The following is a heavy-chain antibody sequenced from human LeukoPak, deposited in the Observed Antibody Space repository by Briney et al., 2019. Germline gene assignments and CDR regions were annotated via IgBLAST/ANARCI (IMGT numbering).Heavy chain of an antibody. J-gene: IGHJ3*02. CDR3: ARSGYSYGADALDI. Sequence: SETLSLSCTVSGGSISSSSYYWGWIRQPPGKGLEWIGSIYYSGSTYYNPSLKSQVTVSVDTSKTQFSLKLSSVTAADTAVYYCARSGYSYGADALDIWGQGTMVTVSS. CDR2: IYYSGST. V-gene: IGHV4-39*07. D-gene: IGHD5-18*01. CDR1: GGSISSSSYY.